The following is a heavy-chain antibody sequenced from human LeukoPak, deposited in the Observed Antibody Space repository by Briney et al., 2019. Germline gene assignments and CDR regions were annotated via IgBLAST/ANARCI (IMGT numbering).Heavy chain of an antibody. J-gene: IGHJ6*02. CDR1: GFTFDDYA. Sequence: GGSLRLSCAASGFTFDDYAMHWVRQAPGKGLEWVSGITWNRDNIGYGDSVKGRFTISRDNVKNALYLQMNSLRPEDTALYYCAKDLSSAITSALVLDVWGQGTTVIVSS. V-gene: IGHV3-9*01. CDR3: AKDLSSAITSALVLDV. CDR2: ITWNRDNI. D-gene: IGHD3-22*01.